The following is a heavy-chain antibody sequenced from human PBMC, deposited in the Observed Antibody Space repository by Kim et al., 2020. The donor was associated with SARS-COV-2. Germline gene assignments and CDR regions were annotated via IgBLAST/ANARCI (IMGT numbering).Heavy chain of an antibody. V-gene: IGHV3-30*04. Sequence: GGSLRLSCAASGFTFSSYAMHWVRQAPGKGLEWVAVISYDGSNKYYADSVKGRFTISRDNSKNTLYLQMNSLRAEDTAVYYCARETSDGWPGKRSYFDYWGQGTLVTVSS. J-gene: IGHJ4*02. D-gene: IGHD2-15*01. CDR1: GFTFSSYA. CDR3: ARETSDGWPGKRSYFDY. CDR2: ISYDGSNK.